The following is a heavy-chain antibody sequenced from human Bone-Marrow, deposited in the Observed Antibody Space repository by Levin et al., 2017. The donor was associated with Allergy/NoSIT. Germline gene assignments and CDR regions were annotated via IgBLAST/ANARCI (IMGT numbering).Heavy chain of an antibody. J-gene: IGHJ3*01. V-gene: IGHV4-4*02. CDR3: ARDTSTLTHKDAFDV. CDR2: IYHSGKT. D-gene: IGHD3-9*01. CDR1: GGSISNTNW. Sequence: SETLSLTCVVSGGSISNTNWWSWVRQPPGTGLEWIGDIYHSGKTYYSPSLKSRVTISVDRTKNQFSVQLRSVTAADTAVYYCARDTSTLTHKDAFDVWGQGTMVTVSS.